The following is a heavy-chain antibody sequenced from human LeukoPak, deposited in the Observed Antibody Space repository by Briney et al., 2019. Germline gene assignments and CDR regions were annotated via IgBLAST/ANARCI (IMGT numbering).Heavy chain of an antibody. Sequence: SETLSLTCTVSGGSISSSSYYWGWIRQPPGKGLEWIGSIYYSGSTYYNPSLKSRVTISVDTSKNQFSLKLSSVTAADMAVYYCARGALAIAAAGKGAFDIWGQGTMVTVSS. CDR1: GGSISSSSYY. CDR3: ARGALAIAAAGKGAFDI. CDR2: IYYSGST. V-gene: IGHV4-39*07. D-gene: IGHD6-13*01. J-gene: IGHJ3*02.